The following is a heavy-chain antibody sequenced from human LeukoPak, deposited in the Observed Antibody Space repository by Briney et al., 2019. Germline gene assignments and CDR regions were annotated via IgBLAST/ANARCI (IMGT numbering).Heavy chain of an antibody. CDR2: ISTNTGNP. D-gene: IGHD1-7*01. Sequence: GASVKVSCKASGCTFSSYAISWVRQAPGQGLEFLGWISTNTGNPTYAQGFTGRFVFSLDTSVSTAYLQIRSLKAEDSTVYYCARDYTLTVGTTSYFQQGGQGTRVTVSS. V-gene: IGHV7-4-1*01. J-gene: IGHJ1*01. CDR1: GCTFSSYA. CDR3: ARDYTLTVGTTSYFQQ.